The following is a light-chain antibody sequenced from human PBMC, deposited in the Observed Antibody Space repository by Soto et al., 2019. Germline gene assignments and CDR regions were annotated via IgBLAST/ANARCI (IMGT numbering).Light chain of an antibody. J-gene: IGKJ1*01. CDR2: GAS. CDR3: QQYGSSPDT. Sequence: EIVLTQSPGNLSLSPGERATLSCRASQSVSSSYLAWYQQKPGQAPRLLIYGASSRATGIPDRFSGSGSGTDFTLTISRLEPEDFAVYYCQQYGSSPDTFGQGTKVEIK. V-gene: IGKV3-20*01. CDR1: QSVSSSY.